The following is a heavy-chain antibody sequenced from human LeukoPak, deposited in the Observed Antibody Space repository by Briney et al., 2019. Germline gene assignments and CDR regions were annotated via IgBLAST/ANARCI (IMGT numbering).Heavy chain of an antibody. Sequence: GGSLRLSCAASGFTFSSFWMSWVRQAPGKGLEWVANIKQGGSAKYYVDSVKGRFTISRDDAKNSLYLQMNSLRAEDTAVYYCVTETTVTGWGYWGQGTLVTVSS. CDR1: GFTFSSFW. J-gene: IGHJ4*02. D-gene: IGHD4-17*01. CDR3: VTETTVTGWGY. V-gene: IGHV3-7*01. CDR2: IKQGGSAK.